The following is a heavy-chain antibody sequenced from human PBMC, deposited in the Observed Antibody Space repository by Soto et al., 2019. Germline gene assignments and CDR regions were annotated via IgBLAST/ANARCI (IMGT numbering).Heavy chain of an antibody. CDR2: ISYDGSNK. CDR1: GFTFSSYG. J-gene: IGHJ4*02. V-gene: IGHV3-30*18. CDR3: AKGSTAMTYFDY. D-gene: IGHD5-18*01. Sequence: QVQLVESGGGVVQPGRSLRLSCAASGFTFSSYGMHWVRQAPGKGLEWVAVISYDGSNKYYVDSVKGRFTISRDNSKNTLYLPMNSLRAEDTAVYYCAKGSTAMTYFDYWGQGTLVTVSS.